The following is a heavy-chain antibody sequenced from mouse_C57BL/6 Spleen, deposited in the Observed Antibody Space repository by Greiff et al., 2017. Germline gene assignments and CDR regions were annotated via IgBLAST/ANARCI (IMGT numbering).Heavy chain of an antibody. V-gene: IGHV1-54*01. CDR2: INPGSGGT. CDR3: ARGYDRYFDY. CDR1: GYAFTNYL. D-gene: IGHD2-3*01. J-gene: IGHJ2*01. Sequence: QVQLQQSGAELVRPGTSVKVSCKASGYAFTNYLIEWVKQRPGQGLEWIGVINPGSGGTNYNEKFKGKATLTADKSSSTAYMQLSSLTSEDSAVYFCARGYDRYFDYWGQGTTLTVSS.